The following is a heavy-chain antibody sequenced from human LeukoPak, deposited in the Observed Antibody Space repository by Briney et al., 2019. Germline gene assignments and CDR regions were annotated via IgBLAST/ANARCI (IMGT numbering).Heavy chain of an antibody. Sequence: WASVKVSCKASGYTFTSYAMHWVRQAPGQRLEWMGWINAGNGNTKYSQKFQGRVTITRDTSASTAYMELSSLRSEDTAVYYCARDLRPLYHGDYAYWGQGTLVTVSS. CDR2: INAGNGNT. J-gene: IGHJ4*02. V-gene: IGHV1-3*01. CDR3: ARDLRPLYHGDYAY. D-gene: IGHD4-17*01. CDR1: GYTFTSYA.